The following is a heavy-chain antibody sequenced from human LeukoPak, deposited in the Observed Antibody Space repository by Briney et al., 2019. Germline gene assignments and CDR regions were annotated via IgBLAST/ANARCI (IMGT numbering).Heavy chain of an antibody. CDR3: AKETIAAAGDEESFDY. D-gene: IGHD6-13*01. J-gene: IGHJ4*02. Sequence: GGSLRLSCAASGFTFSSYAISWVRQAPGKGLEWVSAISGSGGSTYYADSVKGRFTISRDNSKNTLYLQMNSLRAEDTAVYYCAKETIAAAGDEESFDYWGQGTLATVSS. CDR2: ISGSGGST. CDR1: GFTFSSYA. V-gene: IGHV3-23*01.